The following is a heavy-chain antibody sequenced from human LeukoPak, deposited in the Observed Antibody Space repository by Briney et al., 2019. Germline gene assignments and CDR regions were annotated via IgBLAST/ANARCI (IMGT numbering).Heavy chain of an antibody. CDR2: IESKGDT. J-gene: IGHJ2*01. Sequence: HAGGSLRLSCAASGLSFSSYDMHWVRQATGKGLDLVSAIESKGDTYYSDSVRGRFTISRENGKNPLYLQMNSLRAGDTAVYYCAREMSDTVTWGWYFDLWGRGTLVTVSS. CDR1: GLSFSSYD. CDR3: AREMSDTVTWGWYFDL. V-gene: IGHV3-13*01. D-gene: IGHD4-17*01.